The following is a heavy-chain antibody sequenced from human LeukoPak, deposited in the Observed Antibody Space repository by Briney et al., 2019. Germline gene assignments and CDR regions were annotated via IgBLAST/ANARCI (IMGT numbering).Heavy chain of an antibody. J-gene: IGHJ2*01. D-gene: IGHD3-10*01. Sequence: GASVKVSCKASGYTFTGYYMHWVRQAPGQGLEWMGWINPNSGGTNYAQKFQGRVTMTRDTSISTAYMELSRLRSDDTAVYYCARARPYYGAGWYFDLWGRGTLVTVSS. V-gene: IGHV1-2*02. CDR3: ARARPYYGAGWYFDL. CDR2: INPNSGGT. CDR1: GYTFTGYY.